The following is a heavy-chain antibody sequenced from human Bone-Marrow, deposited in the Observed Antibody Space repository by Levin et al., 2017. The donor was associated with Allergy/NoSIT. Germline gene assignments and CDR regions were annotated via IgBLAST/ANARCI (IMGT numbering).Heavy chain of an antibody. CDR2: ISGSGGST. CDR1: GFTFSSYA. Sequence: GESLKISCAASGFTFSSYAMSWVRQAPGKGLEWVSAISGSGGSTYYADSVKGRFTISRDNSKNTLYLQMNSLRAEDTAVYYCAKDTSSSWYYYYYYGMDVWGQGTTVTVSS. V-gene: IGHV3-23*01. D-gene: IGHD6-13*01. J-gene: IGHJ6*02. CDR3: AKDTSSSWYYYYYYGMDV.